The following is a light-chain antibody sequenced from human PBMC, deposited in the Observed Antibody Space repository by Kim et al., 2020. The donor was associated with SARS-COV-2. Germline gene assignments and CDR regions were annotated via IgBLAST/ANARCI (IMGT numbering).Light chain of an antibody. CDR1: EDISSF. CDR3: QQHENLPPT. J-gene: IGKJ1*01. V-gene: IGKV1-33*01. CDR2: DAS. Sequence: ASVGDRVTITCQASEDISSFLNWYQHKPGQAPKLLIYDASSLETGVPSRFSGSGSGTDFSFAISRLQPEDIATYYCQQHENLPPTFGQGTKVDIK.